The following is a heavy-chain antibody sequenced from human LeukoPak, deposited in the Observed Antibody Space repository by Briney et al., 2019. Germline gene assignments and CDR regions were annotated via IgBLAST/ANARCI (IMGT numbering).Heavy chain of an antibody. Sequence: GGSLRLSCAASGFTFSTYAMSWVRQAPGKGLEWVSAISGGGGSTYYADSVRGRFTISRDNSKNTVYLQMNSPRAEDTAVYYCAKRENYYDSSGYHYVGAFDIWGQGTMVTVSS. D-gene: IGHD3-22*01. V-gene: IGHV3-23*01. J-gene: IGHJ3*02. CDR1: GFTFSTYA. CDR2: ISGGGGST. CDR3: AKRENYYDSSGYHYVGAFDI.